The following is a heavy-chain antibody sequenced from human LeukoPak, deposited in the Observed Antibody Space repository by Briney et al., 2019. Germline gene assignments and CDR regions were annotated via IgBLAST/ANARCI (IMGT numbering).Heavy chain of an antibody. D-gene: IGHD2-15*01. Sequence: PSETLSLTCTVSGDSMTSSNHYWVWIRQPSGKGLEWFGSIYYGGSTYYNPSLKSRVTISQDTSKNQFSLKVNTVTAADTAVYHCARRSHCTGDSCYPVWGQGTTVTVSS. V-gene: IGHV4-39*01. CDR1: GDSMTSSNHY. CDR2: IYYGGST. J-gene: IGHJ6*02. CDR3: ARRSHCTGDSCYPV.